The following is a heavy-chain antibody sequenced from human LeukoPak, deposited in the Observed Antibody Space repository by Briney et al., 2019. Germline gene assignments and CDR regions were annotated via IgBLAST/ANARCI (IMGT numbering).Heavy chain of an antibody. CDR2: IKQDGSEK. Sequence: GGSLRLSCAASGFTFSDYYMSWIRQAPGKGLEWVANIKQDGSEKYYVDSVKGRFTISRDNAKNSLYLQMNSLRAEDTAVYYCARDRDVVVPAAIFDYWGQGTLVTVSS. CDR1: GFTFSDYY. J-gene: IGHJ4*02. V-gene: IGHV3-7*03. D-gene: IGHD2-2*02. CDR3: ARDRDVVVPAAIFDY.